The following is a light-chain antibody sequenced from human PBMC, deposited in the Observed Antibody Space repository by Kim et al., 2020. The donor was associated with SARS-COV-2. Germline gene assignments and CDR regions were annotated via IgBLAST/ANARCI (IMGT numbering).Light chain of an antibody. CDR3: QQRSNGPRSIT. CDR2: DAS. V-gene: IGKV3-11*01. CDR1: QSVSSY. J-gene: IGKJ5*01. Sequence: EIVLTQSPATLSLSPGERATLSCRASQSVSSYLAWYQQKPGQAPRLLIYDASNRATGIPARFSGSGSGTDFTLTISILEPEDFAVYYCQQRSNGPRSITFAQGTRLEIK.